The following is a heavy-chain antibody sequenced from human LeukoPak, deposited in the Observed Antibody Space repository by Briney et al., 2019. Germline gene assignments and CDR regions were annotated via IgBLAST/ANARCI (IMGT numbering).Heavy chain of an antibody. Sequence: GGSLRLSCAASGFTFDDYGMSWVRQAPGKGLEWVSGVNWNGGSTGYADSVKGRFTIFRDNAKNSLYLQMNSLRAEDTALYYCAREAGGDYGDYYYYYYMDVWGKGTTVTVSS. V-gene: IGHV3-20*04. CDR3: AREAGGDYGDYYYYYYMDV. D-gene: IGHD4/OR15-4a*01. CDR1: GFTFDDYG. CDR2: VNWNGGST. J-gene: IGHJ6*03.